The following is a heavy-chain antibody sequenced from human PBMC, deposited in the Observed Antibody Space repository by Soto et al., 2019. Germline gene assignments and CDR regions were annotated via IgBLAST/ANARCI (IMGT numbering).Heavy chain of an antibody. J-gene: IGHJ4*02. D-gene: IGHD3-16*01. CDR1: GFRFSNNG. CDR2: ISYDGSRT. CDR3: AKDRVESGLGEIDY. Sequence: QVQLVESGGGVVQPGRSLRLSCAASGFRFSNNGMHWVRQAPGKGLEWVATISYDGSRTYYTDSVKGRFTISRDNSKNTLYLQMNSLRAEDTAVYFCAKDRVESGLGEIDYWGQGTLVTVSS. V-gene: IGHV3-30*18.